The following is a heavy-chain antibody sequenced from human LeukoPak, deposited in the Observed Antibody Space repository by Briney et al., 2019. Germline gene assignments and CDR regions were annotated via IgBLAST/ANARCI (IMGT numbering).Heavy chain of an antibody. Sequence: GRSLRLSCAASGFTFSSYAMHWVRQAPGKGLEWVAVISYDGSNKYYADSVKGRFTISRDNSKNTLYLQMNSLRAEDTAVYYCAREVPGYSYSFDYWGQGTLVTVSS. V-gene: IGHV3-30*04. CDR1: GFTFSSYA. CDR3: AREVPGYSYSFDY. J-gene: IGHJ4*02. D-gene: IGHD5-18*01. CDR2: ISYDGSNK.